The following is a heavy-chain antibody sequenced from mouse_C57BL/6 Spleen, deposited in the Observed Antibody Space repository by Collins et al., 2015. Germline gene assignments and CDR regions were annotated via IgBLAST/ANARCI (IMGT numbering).Heavy chain of an antibody. CDR3: ARDNSGTEYFDY. CDR2: IDPSDSET. V-gene: IGHV1-52*01. CDR1: GYTFTSYW. J-gene: IGHJ2*01. D-gene: IGHD3-2*02. Sequence: VKLSCKASGYTFTSYWMHWVKQRPIQGLEWIGNIDPSDSETHYNQKFKDKATLTVDKSSSTAYMQLSSLTSEDSAVYFCARDNSGTEYFDYWGQGTTLTVSS.